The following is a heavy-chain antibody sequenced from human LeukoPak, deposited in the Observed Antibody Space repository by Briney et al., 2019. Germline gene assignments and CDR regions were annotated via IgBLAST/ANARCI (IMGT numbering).Heavy chain of an antibody. D-gene: IGHD2-15*01. CDR2: INWNGGST. V-gene: IGHV3-20*04. J-gene: IGHJ2*01. CDR3: ARDRVVVATTTPPYWYFDL. Sequence: GRSLRLSCAASGFTLDDYGMSWVRQAPGKGLEWGSGINWNGGSTGYVDSVKGRFTISRDNAKNSLFLHMNSLRVEDTALYYCARDRVVVATTTPPYWYFDLWGRGTRVTVSS. CDR1: GFTLDDYG.